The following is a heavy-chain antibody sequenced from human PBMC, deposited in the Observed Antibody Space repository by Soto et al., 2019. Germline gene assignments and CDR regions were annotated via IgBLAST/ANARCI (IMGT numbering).Heavy chain of an antibody. D-gene: IGHD6-6*01. J-gene: IGHJ3*02. CDR1: GFTFSSYG. CDR3: AKSVVAARPGAAFEI. V-gene: IGHV3-74*01. CDR2: INSDGSST. Sequence: GGSLRLSCAASGFTFSSYGMHWVRQAPGKGLVWVSRINSDGSSTSYADSVKGRFTISRDNAKNTLYLQMNSLRAEDTAVYYCAKSVVAARPGAAFEIWGQGTMVTVSS.